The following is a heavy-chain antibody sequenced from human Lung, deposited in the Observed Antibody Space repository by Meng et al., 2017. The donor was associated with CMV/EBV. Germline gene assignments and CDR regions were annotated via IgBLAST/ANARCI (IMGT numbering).Heavy chain of an antibody. V-gene: IGHV4-30-4*08. CDR2: IYYSGST. CDR3: ARALDTAMVTFDY. J-gene: IGHJ4*02. D-gene: IGHD5-18*01. Sequence: VQLREPCQGRVKPSQTLSLTCTVSGGSISSGDYYWSWIRQPPGKGLEWIGYIYYSGSTYYNPSLKSRVTISVDTSKNQFSLKLSSVTAADTAVYYCARALDTAMVTFDYWGQGTLVTVSS. CDR1: GGSISSGDYY.